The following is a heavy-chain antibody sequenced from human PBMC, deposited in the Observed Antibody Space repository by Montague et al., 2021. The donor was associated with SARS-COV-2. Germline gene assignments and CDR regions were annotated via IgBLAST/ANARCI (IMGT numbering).Heavy chain of an antibody. CDR2: ISSSGSTI. CDR1: GFTFSGYE. Sequence: SLRLSCAASGFTFSGYEMNWVRQAPGKGLEWVSCISSSGSTIYYADSVKGRFTISRDNAKNSLYLQMNSLRAEDTAVYYCAREKARITIFGAPGGYMDVWGKGTTVTVSS. V-gene: IGHV3-48*03. J-gene: IGHJ6*03. D-gene: IGHD3-3*01. CDR3: AREKARITIFGAPGGYMDV.